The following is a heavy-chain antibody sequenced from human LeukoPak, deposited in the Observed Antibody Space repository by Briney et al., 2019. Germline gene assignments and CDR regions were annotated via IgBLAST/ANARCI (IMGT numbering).Heavy chain of an antibody. J-gene: IGHJ5*02. CDR3: ARDAYDFWSGYWNWFDP. CDR1: GFTFSSYW. D-gene: IGHD3-3*01. Sequence: PGGSLRLSCAASGFTFSSYWMSWVRQAPGKGLEWVANIKQDGSEKYYVDSVKGRFTISRDNAKNSLYLQMNSLRAEDTAVYYYARDAYDFWSGYWNWFDPWGQGTLVTVSS. V-gene: IGHV3-7*01. CDR2: IKQDGSEK.